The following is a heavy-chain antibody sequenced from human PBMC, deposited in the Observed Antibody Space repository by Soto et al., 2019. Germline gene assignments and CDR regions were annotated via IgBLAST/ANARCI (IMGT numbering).Heavy chain of an antibody. CDR2: ISDTGDST. CDR1: GFTFSNYA. V-gene: IGHV3-23*01. CDR3: AKSPPSRNPRITLTTCFDY. D-gene: IGHD4-17*01. Sequence: GGSLRLSCAASGFTFSNYAMIWVRQAPGKGXXWVSTISDTGDSTYYADSVRGRFTISRDNSKNTLYLQMVSLRAEGTAVFFCAKSPPSRNPRITLTTCFDYWVQGALVTVSS. J-gene: IGHJ4*02.